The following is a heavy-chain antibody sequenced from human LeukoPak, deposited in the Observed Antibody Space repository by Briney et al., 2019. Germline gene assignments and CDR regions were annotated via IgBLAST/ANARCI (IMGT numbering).Heavy chain of an antibody. CDR3: ARVYLNSGSYSPAFDI. J-gene: IGHJ3*02. CDR1: GFTFSSYW. Sequence: GGSLRLSCAASGFTFSSYWMSWVRQAPGKGLEWVANIKQDGSEKYYVDSVKGRFTISRDNAKNSLYLQMNSLRAEDTAVYYCARVYLNSGSYSPAFDIWGRGTMVTVSS. D-gene: IGHD1-26*01. V-gene: IGHV3-7*01. CDR2: IKQDGSEK.